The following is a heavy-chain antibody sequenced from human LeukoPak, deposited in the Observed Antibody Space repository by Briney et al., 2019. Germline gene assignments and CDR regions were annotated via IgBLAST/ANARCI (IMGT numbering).Heavy chain of an antibody. CDR2: IYYSGST. J-gene: IGHJ4*02. V-gene: IGHV4-30-4*08. D-gene: IGHD6-6*01. CDR1: GVSISSGGYF. CDR3: ARGSWSSSIDY. Sequence: SETLSLTCTVSGVSISSGGYFWTWIRRHPGKGLEWIGYIYYSGSTYYNPSLKSRNTISVDTSKNQFSLKLSSVTAADTAVYYCARGSWSSSIDYWGQGTLVTVSS.